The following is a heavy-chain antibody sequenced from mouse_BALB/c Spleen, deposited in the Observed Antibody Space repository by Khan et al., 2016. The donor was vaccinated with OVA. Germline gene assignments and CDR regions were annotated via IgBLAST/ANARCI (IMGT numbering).Heavy chain of an antibody. CDR1: GYTLTNYG. J-gene: IGHJ3*01. Sequence: QVQLKQSGPELKKPGETVKISCTASGYTLTNYGMNWVKQAPGKGLKWMGWINTYTGEPTFAEDFKGRIAFSLETSASTAYLQINNLKNEDTATXFCARSNGNSWFAYWGHRTLVTISA. D-gene: IGHD4-1*01. V-gene: IGHV9-3-1*01. CDR2: INTYTGEP. CDR3: ARSNGNSWFAY.